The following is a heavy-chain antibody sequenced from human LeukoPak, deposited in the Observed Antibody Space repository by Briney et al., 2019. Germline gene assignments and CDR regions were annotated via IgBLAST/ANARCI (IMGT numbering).Heavy chain of an antibody. CDR1: AYSISSSNW. D-gene: IGHD6-13*01. CDR2: IYYSGST. J-gene: IGHJ5*02. CDR3: ARAAAAGDWFDP. Sequence: PSQTLSLTCTVSAYSISSSNWWGWIRQPPGRGLEWIGYIYYSGSTNSNPSLKSRVTMSVDTSKNQFSLRLTSVTALDTAVYYCARAAAAGDWFDPWGQGTLVTVSS. V-gene: IGHV4-28*02.